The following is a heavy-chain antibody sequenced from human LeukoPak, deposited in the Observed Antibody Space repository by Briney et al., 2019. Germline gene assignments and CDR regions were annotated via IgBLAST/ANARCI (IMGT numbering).Heavy chain of an antibody. J-gene: IGHJ4*02. CDR2: IYYSGST. CDR1: GGSITSYY. CDR3: ARLVAYCSSASCPDF. V-gene: IGHV4-59*01. D-gene: IGHD2-2*01. Sequence: SETLSLTCTVSGGSITSYYWSWVRQPPGKGLEWVGYIYYSGSTSYNPSLKSRVTISLDTSRNQLSLKLSSVTTADTAVYYCARLVAYCSSASCPDFWGQGTLVTVSS.